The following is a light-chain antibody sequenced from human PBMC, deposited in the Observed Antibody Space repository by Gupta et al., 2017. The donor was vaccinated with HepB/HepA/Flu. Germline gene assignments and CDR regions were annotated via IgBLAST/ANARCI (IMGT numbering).Light chain of an antibody. J-gene: IGKJ1*01. CDR3: QQDNSSPRT. CDR1: QSISSW. CDR2: KAS. Sequence: DIQMTQSPSTLSASVGDRVTITCRASQSISSWLAWYQQKPGKAPKLLIYKASSLESGVPSRFTGTGSVTEFTLTISSLQPDDFATYYCQQDNSSPRTFGEGTKVEMK. V-gene: IGKV1-5*03.